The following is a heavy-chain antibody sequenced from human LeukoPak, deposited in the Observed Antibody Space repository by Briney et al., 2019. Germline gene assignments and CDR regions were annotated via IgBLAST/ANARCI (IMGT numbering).Heavy chain of an antibody. CDR3: ARNNGMDV. Sequence: GGSLRLSCAASGFTFNDYIIHWVRQAPGKGLEWVANVNRDGSETYYLDSVKGRFTISKDNAKNSLYLQMNSLRAEDAALYHCARNNGMDVWGQGTTVIVSS. CDR2: VNRDGSET. J-gene: IGHJ6*02. CDR1: GFTFNDYI. V-gene: IGHV3-7*03.